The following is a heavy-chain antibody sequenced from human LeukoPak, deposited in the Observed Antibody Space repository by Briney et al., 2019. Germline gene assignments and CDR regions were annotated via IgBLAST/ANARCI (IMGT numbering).Heavy chain of an antibody. CDR1: GGSISSGGYY. D-gene: IGHD3-10*01. CDR2: IYYSRST. CDR3: ARDRGDYYGSPNWFDP. V-gene: IGHV4-31*03. J-gene: IGHJ5*02. Sequence: SQTLSLTCTVSGGSISSGGYYWSWIRQHPGKGLEWIGYIYYSRSTYYNPSLKSRVTISVDTSKNQFSLKLSSVTAADTAVYYCARDRGDYYGSPNWFDPWGQGTLVTVSS.